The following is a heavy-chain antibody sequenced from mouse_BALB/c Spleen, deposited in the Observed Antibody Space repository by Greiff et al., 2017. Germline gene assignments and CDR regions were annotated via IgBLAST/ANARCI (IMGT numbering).Heavy chain of an antibody. J-gene: IGHJ4*01. CDR2: IDPETGGT. CDR1: GYTFTDYE. CDR3: TSYGNSYAMDD. V-gene: IGHV1-15*01. D-gene: IGHD2-1*01. Sequence: QVQLQQSGAELVRPGASVTLSCKASGYTFTDYEMHWVKQTPVHGLEWIGAIDPETGGTAYNQKFKGKATLTADKSSSTAYMELRSLTSEDSAVYYCTSYGNSYAMDDWGQGTSVTVSS.